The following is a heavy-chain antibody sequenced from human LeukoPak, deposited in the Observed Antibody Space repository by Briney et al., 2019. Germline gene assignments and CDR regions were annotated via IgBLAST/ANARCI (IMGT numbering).Heavy chain of an antibody. J-gene: IGHJ4*02. CDR1: GDSISSYY. CDR3: ARVGGVFYYFDY. CDR2: IYYSGST. V-gene: IGHV4-59*08. D-gene: IGHD1-26*01. Sequence: PSETLSLTCTVSGDSISSYYWSWIRQPPGKGLEWIGYIYYSGSTNYNPSLKSRVTISVDTSKNHFSLKLSSVTAADTAVYYCARVGGVFYYFDYWGQGTLVTVSS.